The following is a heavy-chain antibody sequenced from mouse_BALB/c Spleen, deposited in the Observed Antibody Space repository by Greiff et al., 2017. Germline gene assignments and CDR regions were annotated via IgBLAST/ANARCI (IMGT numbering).Heavy chain of an antibody. CDR2: IYPGSGNT. Sequence: QVQLKESGAELARPGASVKLSCKASGYTFTDYYINWVKQRTGQGLEWIGEIYPGSGNTYYNEKFKGKATLTADKSSSTAYMQLSSLTSEDSAVYFCARGLGRYFDVWGAGTTVTVSS. J-gene: IGHJ1*01. CDR1: GYTFTDYY. D-gene: IGHD4-1*01. V-gene: IGHV1-77*01. CDR3: ARGLGRYFDV.